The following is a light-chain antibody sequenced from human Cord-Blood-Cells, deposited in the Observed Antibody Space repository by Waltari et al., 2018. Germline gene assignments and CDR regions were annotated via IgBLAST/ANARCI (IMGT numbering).Light chain of an antibody. CDR2: SNN. CDR1: SSNIGSNT. J-gene: IGLJ2*01. V-gene: IGLV1-44*01. Sequence: QSVLTQQPSASGNPGQRVTISCSGSSSNIGSNTVNWYQPPPGTATKLLIDSNNQRPSGVPDRFSGSKSGTSASLAISGLQSEDEADYYCAAWDDSLNGVVFGGGTKLTVL. CDR3: AAWDDSLNGVV.